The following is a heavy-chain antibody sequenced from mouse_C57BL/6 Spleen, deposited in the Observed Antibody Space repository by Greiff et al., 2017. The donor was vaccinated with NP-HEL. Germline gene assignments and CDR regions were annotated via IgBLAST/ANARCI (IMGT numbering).Heavy chain of an antibody. CDR2: INYDGSST. J-gene: IGHJ4*01. CDR1: GFTFSDYY. Sequence: DVHLVESEGGLVQPGSSMKLSCTASGFTFSDYYMAWVRQVPEKGLEWVANINYDGSSTYYLDSLKSRFIISRDNAKNILYLQMSSLKSEDTATYYCARGYYGSSHAMDYWGQGTSVTVSS. CDR3: ARGYYGSSHAMDY. V-gene: IGHV5-16*01. D-gene: IGHD1-1*01.